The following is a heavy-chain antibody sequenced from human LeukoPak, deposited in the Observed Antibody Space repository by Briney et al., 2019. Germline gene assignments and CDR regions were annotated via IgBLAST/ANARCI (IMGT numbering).Heavy chain of an antibody. CDR2: INPSGGST. J-gene: IGHJ5*02. CDR3: ARVGDYSPRGWFDP. CDR1: GYTFTSYY. Sequence: GASVKVSCKASGYTFTSYYIHWVRQAPGQGLEWMGIINPSGGSTTYAQKFQGRVTMTRDMSTRTLYMELSSLRSEGTAFYYCARVGDYSPRGWFDPWGQGTPVTVSS. V-gene: IGHV1-46*01. D-gene: IGHD4-11*01.